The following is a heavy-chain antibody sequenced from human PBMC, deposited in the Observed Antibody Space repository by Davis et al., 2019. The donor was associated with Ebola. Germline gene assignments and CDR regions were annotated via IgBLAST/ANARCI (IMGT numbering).Heavy chain of an antibody. V-gene: IGHV3-23*01. D-gene: IGHD6-19*01. CDR2: ISGSGGST. Sequence: GESLKISCAASGFTFSSYAMSWVRQAPGKGLEWVSAISGSGGSTYYADSVKGRFTISRDNSKNTLYLQMNILRAEDTAVYYCAKSESQSGWYIRWYFDLWGRGTLVTVSS. J-gene: IGHJ2*01. CDR3: AKSESQSGWYIRWYFDL. CDR1: GFTFSSYA.